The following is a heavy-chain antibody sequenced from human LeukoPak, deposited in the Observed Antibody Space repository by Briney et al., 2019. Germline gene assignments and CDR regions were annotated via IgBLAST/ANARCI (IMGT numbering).Heavy chain of an antibody. CDR1: GFTFSSYG. V-gene: IGHV3-23*01. Sequence: GGSLRLSCAASGFTFSSYGMSWVRQAPGKGPEWVSSISGSGGTTYYADSVKGRFTISRDNSKNTLYLQMNSLRADDTAVYSCAKDPPTVMANAFHIWGQGTMVTVS. CDR3: AKDPPTVMANAFHI. CDR2: ISGSGGTT. D-gene: IGHD5-18*01. J-gene: IGHJ3*02.